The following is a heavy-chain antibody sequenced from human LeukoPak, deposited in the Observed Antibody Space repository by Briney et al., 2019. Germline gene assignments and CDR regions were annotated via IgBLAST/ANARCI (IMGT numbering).Heavy chain of an antibody. J-gene: IGHJ5*02. CDR3: ARHVVAGTVSYNWFDP. CDR2: IYRADSDN. V-gene: IGHV5-51*01. D-gene: IGHD6-19*01. Sequence: ESLKISCKDSGYNFTNYWIGWVRQKPGKGLESMGIIYRADSDNTYVASFQGQVTISADKSISTAYLQWSSLKASDTAMYYCARHVVAGTVSYNWFDPWGEGTLVIVSS. CDR1: GYNFTNYW.